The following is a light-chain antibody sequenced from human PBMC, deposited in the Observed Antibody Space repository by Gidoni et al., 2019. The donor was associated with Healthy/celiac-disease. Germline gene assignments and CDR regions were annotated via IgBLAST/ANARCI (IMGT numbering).Light chain of an antibody. V-gene: IGLV3-1*01. CDR1: KLGAKF. CDR3: QAWDSSTAV. CDR2: QDA. Sequence: SVELTQPPSVSVSPGQTASITCSGDKLGAKFASWYQQKPGQSPVLVIYQDAKRPSGIPERFSGSNSGTTATLTISGTQAMADAYYSCQAWDSSTAVFGGGTKLTVL. J-gene: IGLJ2*01.